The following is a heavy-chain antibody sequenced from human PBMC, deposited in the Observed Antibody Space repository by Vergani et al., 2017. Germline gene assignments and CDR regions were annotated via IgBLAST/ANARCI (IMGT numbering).Heavy chain of an antibody. Sequence: EVQLVQSGAEVKKPGESLKISCKGSGYRFTSYWIGWVRQMPGKGLEWMGLIYPGDSDTRYSSSCQGQVTISADKSISTAYLQWSSLKASDTAMYYCARTNYYGSGNFDYWGQGTLVTVSS. D-gene: IGHD3-10*01. V-gene: IGHV5-51*01. CDR2: IYPGDSDT. CDR3: ARTNYYGSGNFDY. J-gene: IGHJ4*02. CDR1: GYRFTSYW.